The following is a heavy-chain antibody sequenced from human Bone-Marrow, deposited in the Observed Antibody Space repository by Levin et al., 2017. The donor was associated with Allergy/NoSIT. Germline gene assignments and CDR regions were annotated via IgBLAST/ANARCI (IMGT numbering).Heavy chain of an antibody. CDR2: IYYSGST. Sequence: SQTLSLTCTVSGGSISSGGYHWSWIRQHAGKGLEWIGYIYYSGSTYYNPSLKSRAMISLDTSKNQFSLKVTSPTAADAAVYYCAREDGSTFDSWGQGTLVTVSS. CDR3: AREDGSTFDS. CDR1: GGSISSGGYH. D-gene: IGHD5-24*01. V-gene: IGHV4-31*03. J-gene: IGHJ4*02.